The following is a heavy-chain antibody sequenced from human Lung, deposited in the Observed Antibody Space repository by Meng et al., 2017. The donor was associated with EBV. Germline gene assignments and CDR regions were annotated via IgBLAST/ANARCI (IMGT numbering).Heavy chain of an antibody. Sequence: LQPCVEGKTPGSSVNVSCTASGGTFNRHPLNLQRHAPGQGFEWRAGGLPQFATTKFSHNSQGRVTTSSDDSSTTVYMELTSLRSEDTAVYYCAQQLLPMGAFFQHWGQGTLVTVSS. V-gene: IGHV1-69*01. CDR3: AQQLLPMGAFFQH. CDR2: GLPQFATT. CDR1: GGTFNRHP. D-gene: IGHD2/OR15-2a*01. J-gene: IGHJ1*01.